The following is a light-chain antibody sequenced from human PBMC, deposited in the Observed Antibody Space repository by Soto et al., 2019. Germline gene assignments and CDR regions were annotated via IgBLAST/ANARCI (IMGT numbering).Light chain of an antibody. CDR2: GAS. CDR1: QSVSSN. J-gene: IGKJ2*01. Sequence: EIVMTQSPATLSVSPGERATLSCRASQSVSSNLAWYQQIPGQAPRLLIYGASTRATAVPARFSGSGSGTEFTLNISSLQSEDFAVYYCQQYVNWPPKYTFGQGTKLEIK. CDR3: QQYVNWPPKYT. V-gene: IGKV3-15*01.